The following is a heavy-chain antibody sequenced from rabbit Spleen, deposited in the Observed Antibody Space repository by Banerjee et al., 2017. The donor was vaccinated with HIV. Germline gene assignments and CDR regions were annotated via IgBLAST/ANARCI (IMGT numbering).Heavy chain of an antibody. CDR3: ARDTSSSFSSYGMDL. D-gene: IGHD1-1*01. CDR2: IDTGSSGFT. V-gene: IGHV1S40*01. CDR1: GVSFSGDSY. Sequence: QSLEESGGDLVKPGASLTLTCIASGVSFSGDSYMCWVRQAPGKGLEWIACIDTGSSGFTYFANWAKGRFTISKTSSTTVTLQMTSLTAADTATYFCARDTSSSFSSYGMDLWGPGTLVTV. J-gene: IGHJ6*01.